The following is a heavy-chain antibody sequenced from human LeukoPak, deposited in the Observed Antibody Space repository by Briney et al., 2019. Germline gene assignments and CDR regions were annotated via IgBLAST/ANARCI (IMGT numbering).Heavy chain of an antibody. CDR3: ARGLITIFAPYYYYMDV. CDR2: MNPNSGNT. V-gene: IGHV1-8*03. CDR1: GGTFSSYA. D-gene: IGHD3-3*01. J-gene: IGHJ6*03. Sequence: ASVKVSCKASGGTFSSYAISWVRQAPGQGLEWMGWMNPNSGNTGYAQKFQGRVTITRNTSISTAYMELSSLRSEDTAVYYCARGLITIFAPYYYYMDVWGKGTTVTVSS.